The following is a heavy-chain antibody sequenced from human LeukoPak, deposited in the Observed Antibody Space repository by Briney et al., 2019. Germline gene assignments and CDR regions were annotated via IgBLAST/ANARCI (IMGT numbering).Heavy chain of an antibody. V-gene: IGHV3-9*01. Sequence: HPGRSMRLSCAASGFTFDDYAMHWVRHAPGKGLEWVSGISWNSGSIGYADSVKGRFTISRDNAKNSLYLQMNSLRAEDTALYYCAKDRAYCTNGVCHYYYYYGMDVWGQGTTVTVSS. CDR2: ISWNSGSI. D-gene: IGHD2-8*01. CDR3: AKDRAYCTNGVCHYYYYYGMDV. CDR1: GFTFDDYA. J-gene: IGHJ6*02.